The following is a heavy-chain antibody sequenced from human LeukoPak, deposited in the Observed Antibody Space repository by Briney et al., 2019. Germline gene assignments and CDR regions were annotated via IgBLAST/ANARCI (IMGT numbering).Heavy chain of an antibody. V-gene: IGHV1-18*01. Sequence: ASGKVSCKASGYTFTSYGIIWVRQAPGHGLEWRGGISAYNGNTNYAQKLQGRVTMTTDTSTSAAYTELRSLRSDDPAVYYCARDVPVRGVLITDYWGQGTLVTVSS. CDR1: GYTFTSYG. J-gene: IGHJ4*02. CDR2: ISAYNGNT. D-gene: IGHD3-10*01. CDR3: ARDVPVRGVLITDY.